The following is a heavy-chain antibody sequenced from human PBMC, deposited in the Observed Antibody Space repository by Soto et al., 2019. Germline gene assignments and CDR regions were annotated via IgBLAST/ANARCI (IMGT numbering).Heavy chain of an antibody. V-gene: IGHV6-1*01. CDR2: TYYRSKWYN. D-gene: IGHD3-3*01. Sequence: SQTLSLTCAISGDSVSSNSAAWNWIRQSPSRGLEWLGRTYYRSKWYNDYAVSVKSRITINPDTSKNQFSLQLNSVTPEDTAVYYCARDRGDDFWSGGGDYYGIDVWGQGTTVTVSS. J-gene: IGHJ6*02. CDR1: GDSVSSNSAA. CDR3: ARDRGDDFWSGGGDYYGIDV.